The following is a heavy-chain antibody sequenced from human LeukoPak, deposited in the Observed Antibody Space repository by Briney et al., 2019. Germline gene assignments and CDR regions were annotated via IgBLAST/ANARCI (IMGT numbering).Heavy chain of an antibody. Sequence: GGSLRLSWAASGFRFTDYSMSWVRQAPGKGLEWVSAISGGGSTTYYAGFVKGRFTISRDNSRNTIYLQLDSLSAEDTAVYYCARRGDSSGWNFDCWGQGALVTVSS. CDR2: ISGGGSTT. CDR1: GFRFTDYS. D-gene: IGHD6-19*01. V-gene: IGHV3-23*01. J-gene: IGHJ4*02. CDR3: ARRGDSSGWNFDC.